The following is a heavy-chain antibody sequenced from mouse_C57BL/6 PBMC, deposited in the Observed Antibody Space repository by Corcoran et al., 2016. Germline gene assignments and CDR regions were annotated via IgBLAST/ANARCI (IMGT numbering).Heavy chain of an antibody. V-gene: IGHV9-3*01. CDR3: ARIYDGYYLYYFDY. CDR2: INPYSGVP. Sequence: QIQLVQSGPELKKPGETVKISCKASGYTFTTYGMSWVKQAPGKGLKWMGWINPYSGVPTYADDFKGRFAFSLETSASTAYLQINNLKNEDTATYFCARIYDGYYLYYFDYWGQGTTLTVSS. CDR1: GYTFTTYG. D-gene: IGHD2-3*01. J-gene: IGHJ2*01.